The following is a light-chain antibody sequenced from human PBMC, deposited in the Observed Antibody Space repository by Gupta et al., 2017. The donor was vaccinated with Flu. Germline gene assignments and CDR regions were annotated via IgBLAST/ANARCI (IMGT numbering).Light chain of an antibody. CDR3: AAWYASLNVL. CDR1: SSHIGRNP. J-gene: IGLJ3*02. V-gene: IGLV1-44*01. Sequence: GQRVTISCSGSSSHIGRNPVTWYPQLPGTAPKLLLYSNTQRPSGLPDRFSGSTSGTSASLPISGLQSEDEADYYCAAWYASLNVLFCGGPK. CDR2: SNT.